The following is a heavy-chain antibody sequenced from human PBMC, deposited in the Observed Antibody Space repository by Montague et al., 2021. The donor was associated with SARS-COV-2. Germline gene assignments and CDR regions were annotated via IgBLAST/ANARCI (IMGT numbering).Heavy chain of an antibody. CDR2: ISGSGGGT. CDR1: GFIFNDYA. Sequence: SLRLSCAASGFIFNDYAINWVRQTPGKALEWVSAISGSGGGTYYAESVKGRFTTSRDNAKNLLYLEMNGLRAEDTAVYHCVRDWTYDSGSRYYDVFDMWGQGTVVTVSS. CDR3: VRDWTYDSGSRYYDVFDM. V-gene: IGHV3-23*01. J-gene: IGHJ3*02. D-gene: IGHD3-10*01.